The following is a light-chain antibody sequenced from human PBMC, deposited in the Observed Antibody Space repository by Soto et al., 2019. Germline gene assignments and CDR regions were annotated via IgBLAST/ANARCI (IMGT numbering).Light chain of an antibody. V-gene: IGLV1-47*01. Sequence: QSALTQPPSASGTPGQRVTISCSGSSSNIGSNYVYWYQQLPGTAPKLLIYRNNQRPSGVPDRFSGSKSGTSASLAISWLRSEDEADYYCAAWDDSLSGYFFGTGTKVTVL. CDR3: AAWDDSLSGYF. CDR1: SSNIGSNY. J-gene: IGLJ1*01. CDR2: RNN.